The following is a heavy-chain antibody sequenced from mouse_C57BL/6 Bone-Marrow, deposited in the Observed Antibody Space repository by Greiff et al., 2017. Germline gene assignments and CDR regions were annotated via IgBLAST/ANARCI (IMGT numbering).Heavy chain of an antibody. CDR3: ARSDSNPYYFDY. D-gene: IGHD2-5*01. V-gene: IGHV1-59*01. J-gene: IGHJ2*01. Sequence: QVQLQQPGAELVRPGTSVTLSCKASGYTFTSYWMHWVKQRPGQGLEWIGVIDPSDSYTNYNQKFKGKATLTVDTSSSTAYMQLSSLTSEDSAVYYCARSDSNPYYFDYWGQGTTLTVSS. CDR1: GYTFTSYW. CDR2: IDPSDSYT.